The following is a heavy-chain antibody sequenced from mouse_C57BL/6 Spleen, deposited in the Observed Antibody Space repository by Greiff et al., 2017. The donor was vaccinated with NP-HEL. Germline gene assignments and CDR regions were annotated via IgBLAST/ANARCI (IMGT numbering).Heavy chain of an antibody. J-gene: IGHJ2*01. CDR1: GYAFTNYL. CDR3: ARRSGTWGNYFDY. Sequence: VQLQQSGAELVRPGTSVKVSCKASGYAFTNYLIEWVKQRPGQGLEWIGVINPGSGGTNYNEKFKGKATLTADKSSSTADMQLSSLTSEDSAVYFCARRSGTWGNYFDYWGQGTTLTVSS. CDR2: INPGSGGT. D-gene: IGHD4-1*01. V-gene: IGHV1-54*01.